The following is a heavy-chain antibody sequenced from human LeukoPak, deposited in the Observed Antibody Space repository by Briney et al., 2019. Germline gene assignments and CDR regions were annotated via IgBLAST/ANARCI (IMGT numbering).Heavy chain of an antibody. CDR3: AGAQEGSDAFDI. CDR2: INPSSGGT. D-gene: IGHD1-26*01. CDR1: GYTFTGYY. J-gene: IGHJ3*02. Sequence: ASVKVSCKASGYTFTGYYMHWVRQAPGQGLEWMGWINPSSGGTNYAQKFQGRVTMTRDTSISTAYMELSRLRSDDTAVYYCAGAQEGSDAFDIWGQGTMVTVSS. V-gene: IGHV1-2*02.